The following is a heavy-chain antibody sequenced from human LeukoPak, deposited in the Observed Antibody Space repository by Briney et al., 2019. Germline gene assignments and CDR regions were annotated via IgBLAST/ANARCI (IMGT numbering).Heavy chain of an antibody. D-gene: IGHD6-6*01. V-gene: IGHV4-39*01. CDR1: GGSISSSSYY. CDR2: IYYSGST. J-gene: IGHJ4*02. Sequence: PSETLSLTCTVSGGSISSSSYYWGWIRQPPGKGLEWIGSIYYSGSTYYNPSLKSRVTISVDTSKNQFSLKLSSVTAADTAVYYCARSYSSSSGDFDYWGQGTLVTVSS. CDR3: ARSYSSSSGDFDY.